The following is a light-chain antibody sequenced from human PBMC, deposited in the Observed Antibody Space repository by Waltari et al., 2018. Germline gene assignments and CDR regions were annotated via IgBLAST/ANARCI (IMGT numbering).Light chain of an antibody. V-gene: IGLV1-47*01. CDR2: RNN. Sequence: QSVLTQPPSASGTPGQRVTISCSGSSSHIGSNSVYWYQQLPGTAPKLLIYRNNQRPSGVPDRFSGSKSGTSASLAISGLRSEDEADYYCAAWDDSLSGSWVFGGGTKLTVL. J-gene: IGLJ3*02. CDR3: AAWDDSLSGSWV. CDR1: SSHIGSNS.